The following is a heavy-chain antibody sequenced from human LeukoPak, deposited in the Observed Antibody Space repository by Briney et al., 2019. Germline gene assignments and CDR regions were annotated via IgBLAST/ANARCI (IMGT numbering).Heavy chain of an antibody. CDR3: VRGRGTAVTTGNWFDP. D-gene: IGHD4-17*01. J-gene: IGHJ5*02. Sequence: SQTLSLTCTVSGGSISSGNYYWNWIRQPPGRGLECIGYIHYSGSTYYNPSLKSRVTISVDTSKNQFSLKLSSVTAADTAVYYCVRGRGTAVTTGNWFDPWGQGTLVTVSS. CDR1: GGSISSGNYY. V-gene: IGHV4-30-4*01. CDR2: IHYSGST.